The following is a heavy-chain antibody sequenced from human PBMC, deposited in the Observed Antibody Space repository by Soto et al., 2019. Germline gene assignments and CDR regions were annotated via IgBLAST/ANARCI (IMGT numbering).Heavy chain of an antibody. CDR1: GFTFSTYW. J-gene: IGHJ4*02. CDR3: ARRNSGSFCFDY. Sequence: GGSLRLSCAASGFTFSTYWMNWVRQAPGKGLEWVANVNQDGSEKYYVDSVKSRFTISRDNAKNSLYLQMNSLRAEDTAVYYCARRNSGSFCFDYWGQGTLVTVSS. CDR2: VNQDGSEK. V-gene: IGHV3-7*03. D-gene: IGHD1-26*01.